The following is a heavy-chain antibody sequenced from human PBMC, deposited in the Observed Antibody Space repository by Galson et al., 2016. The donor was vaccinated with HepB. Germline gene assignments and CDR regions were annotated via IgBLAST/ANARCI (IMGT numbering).Heavy chain of an antibody. CDR2: IWPGDSDT. CDR1: GYNFNNFW. V-gene: IGHV5-51*01. D-gene: IGHD5-12*01. J-gene: IGHJ4*02. Sequence: QSGAEVKSPGESLKISCEASGYNFNNFWIAWVRQMPGKGLEWMGIIWPGDSDTRYSPSFQGQVTISVDRSIRTAYLQWSSLKVSDTATYYCARQGDYSGQWSPFDYWGQGTLVSVSS. CDR3: ARQGDYSGQWSPFDY.